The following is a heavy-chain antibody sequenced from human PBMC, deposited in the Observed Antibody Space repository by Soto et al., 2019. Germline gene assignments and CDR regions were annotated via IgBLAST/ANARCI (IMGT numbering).Heavy chain of an antibody. J-gene: IGHJ5*02. CDR2: MYSGGNT. V-gene: IGHV4-39*07. CDR1: GGSFSSSTYY. D-gene: IGHD3-10*01. CDR3: ARDRFGLTMVRGVSISWFDP. Sequence: SETLSLTCTVSGGSFSSSTYYWGWIRQPPGKGLEWIGSMYSGGNTNYNPSLKSRVTVSVDTSKNQFSLKLSSVTAADTAAYYCARDRFGLTMVRGVSISWFDPWGQGTQVTVSS.